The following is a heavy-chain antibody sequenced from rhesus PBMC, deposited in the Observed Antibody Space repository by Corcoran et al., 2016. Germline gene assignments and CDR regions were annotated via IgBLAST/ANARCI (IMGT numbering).Heavy chain of an antibody. CDR2: MSWNSVTI. D-gene: IGHD4-29*01. V-gene: IGHV3-134*01. CDR1: GFTFDDYA. CDR3: TRENDYAVYGLDS. J-gene: IGHJ6*01. Sequence: EVQLVESGGALAQPGGSLRLSCAASGFTFDDYAMHWVRQAPGKGLEWVLRMSWNSVTIYYADAVKGRFTISRENAKNSLFLQMDRLRAEDTAVYYCTRENDYAVYGLDSWGQGVVVTVSS.